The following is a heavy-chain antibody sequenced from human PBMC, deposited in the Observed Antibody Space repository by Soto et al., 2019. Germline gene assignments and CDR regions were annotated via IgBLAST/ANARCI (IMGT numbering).Heavy chain of an antibody. CDR2: ISGSGDST. D-gene: IGHD1-26*01. Sequence: EVQLLESGGGLVQPGGSLRLSCAASGFTFSSYAMRWVRQAPGKGLEWVSAISGSGDSTYYANSVKGRFTISRDNSKNTLYLQMNSLRAEYTAVYYCARRGSGSYYDYWGQGTLVNVSS. CDR3: ARRGSGSYYDY. CDR1: GFTFSSYA. J-gene: IGHJ4*02. V-gene: IGHV3-23*01.